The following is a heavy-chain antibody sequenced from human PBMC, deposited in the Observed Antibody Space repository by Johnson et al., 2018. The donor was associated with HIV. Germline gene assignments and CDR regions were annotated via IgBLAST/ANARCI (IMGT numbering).Heavy chain of an antibody. J-gene: IGHJ3*02. CDR3: ARAQTYYDFWSGYDAFDI. Sequence: QMQLVESGGGLVKPGGSLRLSCAASGFTFSDYYMSWIRQAPGKGLEWVAVISYDGSNRYYADSVKGRFTISRDNSKNTLFLQMNSLRVEDTAVYYCARAQTYYDFWSGYDAFDIWGQGTMVTVSS. CDR2: ISYDGSNR. V-gene: IGHV3-30*03. CDR1: GFTFSDYY. D-gene: IGHD3-3*01.